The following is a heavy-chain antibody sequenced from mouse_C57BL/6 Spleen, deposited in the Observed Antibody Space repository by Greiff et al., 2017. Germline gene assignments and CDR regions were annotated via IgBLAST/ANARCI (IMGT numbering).Heavy chain of an antibody. CDR1: GFTFTDYY. J-gene: IGHJ3*01. D-gene: IGHD2-12*01. V-gene: IGHV7-3*01. CDR2: IRNKANGYTT. CDR3: ARNYDGAWFAY. Sequence: EVKLMESGGGLVQPGGSLSLSCAASGFTFTDYYMSWVRQPPGKALEWLGFIRNKANGYTTEYSASVKGRFTISRDNSQSILYLQMNALRAEDSATYYCARNYDGAWFAYWGQGTLVTVSA.